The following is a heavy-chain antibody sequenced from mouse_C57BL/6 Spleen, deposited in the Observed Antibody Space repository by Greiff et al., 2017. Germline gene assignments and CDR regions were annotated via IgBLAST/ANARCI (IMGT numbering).Heavy chain of an antibody. J-gene: IGHJ1*03. V-gene: IGHV1-69*01. CDR2: IDPSDSYT. D-gene: IGHD1-1*01. CDR1: GYTFTSYW. Sequence: VQLQQPGAELVMPGASVKLSCKASGYTFTSYWMHWVKQRPGQGLEWIGEIDPSDSYTNYNQKFKGKSTLTVDKSSSTAYMQLSSLTSEDSAVYYCARMVLRLYFDVWGTGTTVTVSS. CDR3: ARMVLRLYFDV.